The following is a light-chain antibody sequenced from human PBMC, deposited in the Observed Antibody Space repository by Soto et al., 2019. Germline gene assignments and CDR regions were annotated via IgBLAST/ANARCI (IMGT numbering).Light chain of an antibody. V-gene: IGKV1-5*01. CDR3: QQYNSYQT. Sequence: DIQMTQSPSTLSASVGDRVTITCRASQSISSWLAWYQQKPGKAPKLLIYDASSLESGVPSRFSGSGSGTELTLTISSLQPDDFATYYCQQYNSYQTFGQGTKVDIK. CDR1: QSISSW. CDR2: DAS. J-gene: IGKJ1*01.